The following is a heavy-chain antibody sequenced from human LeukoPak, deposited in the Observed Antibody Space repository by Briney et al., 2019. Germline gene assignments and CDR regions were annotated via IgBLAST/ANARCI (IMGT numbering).Heavy chain of an antibody. Sequence: ALVKVSCKASGYTFTSYDINWVRQATGQGLEWMGWMNPNSGNTGYAQKFQGRVTMTRDTSTSTVYMELSSLRSEDTAVYYCARTFDEFAPGDIWGQGTMVTVSS. D-gene: IGHD3-3*02. V-gene: IGHV1-8*01. CDR1: GYTFTSYD. J-gene: IGHJ3*02. CDR2: MNPNSGNT. CDR3: ARTFDEFAPGDI.